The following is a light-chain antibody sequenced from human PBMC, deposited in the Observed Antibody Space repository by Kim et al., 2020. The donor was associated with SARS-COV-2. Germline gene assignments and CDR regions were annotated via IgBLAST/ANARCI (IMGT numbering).Light chain of an antibody. J-gene: IGLJ2*01. CDR2: GNN. CDR3: SAWDDSLNGLL. V-gene: IGLV1-44*01. CDR1: TSNIGSNT. Sequence: QSVLTQSPSASGTPGQRITISFSGSTSNIGSNTVNWYQQLPGTAPKLIMFGNNERPSGVPDRFSGSKSDTSASLAISGLQSDDEADYYCSAWDDSLNGLLFGGGTKLTVL.